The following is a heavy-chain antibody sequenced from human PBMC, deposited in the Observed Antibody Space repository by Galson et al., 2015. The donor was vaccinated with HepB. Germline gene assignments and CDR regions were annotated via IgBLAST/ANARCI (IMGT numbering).Heavy chain of an antibody. D-gene: IGHD3-10*01. V-gene: IGHV2-70*01. CDR3: ARMLVRGETSQLDY. Sequence: PALVKPTQTLTLTCTFSGFSLSTNGMCVSWIRQPPGKALEWLALIDWDDDRYYTTSLKTRLTISRDTSKNQVVLEMTNMDPVDTATYYCARMLVRGETSQLDYWGQGTLVTVSS. J-gene: IGHJ4*02. CDR1: GFSLSTNGMC. CDR2: IDWDDDR.